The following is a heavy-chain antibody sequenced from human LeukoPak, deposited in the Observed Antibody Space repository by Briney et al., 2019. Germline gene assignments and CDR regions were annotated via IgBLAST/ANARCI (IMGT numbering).Heavy chain of an antibody. V-gene: IGHV3-30*02. J-gene: IGHJ3*02. Sequence: GGSLRLSCAASGFTFSSYGMHWVRQAPGKGLEWVAFIRYDGSNKYYADSVKGRFTISRDNSKNTLYLQMNSQRAEDTAVYYCAKEAHIVVVPAALDIWGQGTMVTVSS. CDR3: AKEAHIVVVPAALDI. D-gene: IGHD2-2*01. CDR1: GFTFSSYG. CDR2: IRYDGSNK.